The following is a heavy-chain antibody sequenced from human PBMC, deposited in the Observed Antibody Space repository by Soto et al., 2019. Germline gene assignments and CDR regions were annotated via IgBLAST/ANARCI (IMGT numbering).Heavy chain of an antibody. Sequence: AGVTVSCKASGYAFTSYGRSWVRQPPAPGLEWMGWVSAYNGNTDYAQKLQGRVTMTTDTSTSTAYMELRSLRSDATAGYYCARALGSCSSARCPTNDYWGQGTLVTVSS. D-gene: IGHD2-2*01. J-gene: IGHJ4*02. CDR3: ARALGSCSSARCPTNDY. CDR1: GYAFTSYG. CDR2: VSAYNGNT. V-gene: IGHV1-18*04.